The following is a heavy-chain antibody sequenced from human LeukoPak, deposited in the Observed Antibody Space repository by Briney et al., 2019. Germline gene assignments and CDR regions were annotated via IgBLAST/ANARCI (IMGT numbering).Heavy chain of an antibody. CDR3: AIIAVAGKSDP. Sequence: AASVKVSCKASGGTFSSYAISWVRQVPGQGLEWMGRIIPIFGTANYAQKFQGRVTITTDESTSTAYMELSSLRSEDTAVYYCAIIAVAGKSDPWGQGTLVTVSS. J-gene: IGHJ5*02. D-gene: IGHD6-19*01. CDR1: GGTFSSYA. V-gene: IGHV1-69*05. CDR2: IIPIFGTA.